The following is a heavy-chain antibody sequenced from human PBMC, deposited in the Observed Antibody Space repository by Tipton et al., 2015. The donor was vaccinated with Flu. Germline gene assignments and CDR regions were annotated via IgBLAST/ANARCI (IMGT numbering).Heavy chain of an antibody. J-gene: IGHJ4*02. CDR3: ASFHPLWLNLFDY. V-gene: IGHV4-38-2*02. Sequence: TLSLTCTVSGYSFSSGYYWVCIRQPPGKGLGWIGSIYNSVSTYYNPSLKSRVTISVDTSKNQFSLKLSSVTAADTAVYYCASFHPLWLNLFDYWGQGTLVTVSS. CDR2: IYNSVST. CDR1: GYSFSSGYY. D-gene: IGHD3-10*01.